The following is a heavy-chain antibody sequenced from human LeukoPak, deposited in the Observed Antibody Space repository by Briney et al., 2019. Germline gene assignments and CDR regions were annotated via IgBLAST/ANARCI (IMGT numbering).Heavy chain of an antibody. CDR3: TTDPPSASSMYYGSGSYYRGWWYYYGMDV. Sequence: PGGSLRLSCAASGFTFSHAWMTWVRQAPGKGLEWVGRIKSKTDGGTTDYAAPVKGRFTISRDDSKNTLYLQMNSLKTEDTAVYYCTTDPPSASSMYYGSGSYYRGWWYYYGMDVWGQGTTVTVSS. D-gene: IGHD3-10*01. V-gene: IGHV3-15*01. CDR1: GFTFSHAW. CDR2: IKSKTDGGTT. J-gene: IGHJ6*02.